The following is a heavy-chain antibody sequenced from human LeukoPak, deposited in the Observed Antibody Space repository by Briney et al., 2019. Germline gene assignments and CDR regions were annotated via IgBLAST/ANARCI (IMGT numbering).Heavy chain of an antibody. V-gene: IGHV4-39*01. CDR3: VSPRGFSYGYFDY. CDR1: GGSISSSSAY. Sequence: TSETLSLTCSVSGGSISSSSAYWGWIRQPPGKGLEWIGSIYYSKNTYYNPSLKSRVAISADTSKNQFSLTLGSVSATDTAVYYCVSPRGFSYGYFDYWGQGTLVTVSS. J-gene: IGHJ4*02. D-gene: IGHD5-18*01. CDR2: IYYSKNT.